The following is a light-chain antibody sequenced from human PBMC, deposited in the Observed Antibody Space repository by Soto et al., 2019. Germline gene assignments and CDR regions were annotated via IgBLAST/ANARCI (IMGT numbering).Light chain of an antibody. CDR2: DTS. V-gene: IGLV7-46*01. CDR3: LLSYNAARV. CDR1: TGAVTSNHH. Sequence: QTVVTQEPSLTVSPGGTVTLTCGSSTGAVTSNHHPYWFQQKAGQAPRTLIYDTSNKHSWTPARFSGSLLGDKAALTLSGAQPEDDAQYYCLLSYNAARVFGGGTKRPS. J-gene: IGLJ2*01.